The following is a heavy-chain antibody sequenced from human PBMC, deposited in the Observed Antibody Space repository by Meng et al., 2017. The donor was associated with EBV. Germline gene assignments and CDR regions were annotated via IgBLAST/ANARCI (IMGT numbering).Heavy chain of an antibody. CDR1: GYTFTSHW. J-gene: IGHJ4*02. CDR2: INPSDGYT. V-gene: IGHV1-46*01. CDR3: ARGTPGRSYSDY. D-gene: IGHD3-10*01. Sequence: QFQLVQSGAEVKKPGASVKVSCKASGYTFTSHWMHWVRQAPGQGLEWMGIINPSDGYTMYEQKFQGRVTVTADRPTATAYMVLRNLRSDDTAVYYCARGTPGRSYSDYWGPGTLVTVSS.